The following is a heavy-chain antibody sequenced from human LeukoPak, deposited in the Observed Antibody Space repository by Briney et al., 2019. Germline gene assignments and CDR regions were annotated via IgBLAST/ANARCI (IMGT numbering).Heavy chain of an antibody. Sequence: SQTLSLTCAISGDSVSSNSAAWNWIRQSPSSGLEWLGRTYYRSKWYNDYAVSVKSRITINPDTSKDQFSLQLNSVTPEDTAVYYCARASGSYLRSLDYWGQGTLVTVSS. CDR2: TYYRSKWYN. D-gene: IGHD1-26*01. CDR1: GDSVSSNSAA. J-gene: IGHJ4*02. CDR3: ARASGSYLRSLDY. V-gene: IGHV6-1*01.